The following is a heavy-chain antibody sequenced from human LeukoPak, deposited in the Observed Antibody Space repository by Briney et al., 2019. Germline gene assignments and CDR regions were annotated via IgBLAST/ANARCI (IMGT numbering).Heavy chain of an antibody. Sequence: PSETLSLTCTVSGGSVSSSHYWGWIRQPPGKGLEWIGSIYYGGSTYYNPSLRSRVTTSVDTSKNQFSLKLSSVTAADTAVYYCASSGSSWSDYYYYYMDVWGKGTTVTVSS. CDR3: ASSGSSWSDYYYYYMDV. J-gene: IGHJ6*03. V-gene: IGHV4-39*07. D-gene: IGHD6-13*01. CDR2: IYYGGST. CDR1: GGSVSSSHY.